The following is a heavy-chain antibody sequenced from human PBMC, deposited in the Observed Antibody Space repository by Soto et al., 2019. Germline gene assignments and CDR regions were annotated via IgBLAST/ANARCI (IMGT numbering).Heavy chain of an antibody. CDR3: ARSQGTDCSGGSCYPATYXYYGMDV. J-gene: IGHJ6*02. CDR1: GYTFTSYG. CDR2: ISAYNGNT. Sequence: GASVKVSCKASGYTFTSYGISWVRQAPGQGLEWMGWISAYNGNTNYAQKLQGRVTMTTDTSTSTAYMELRSLRSDDTAVYYCARSQGTDCSGGSCYPATYXYYGMDVWGQGTTVTVSS. V-gene: IGHV1-18*01. D-gene: IGHD2-15*01.